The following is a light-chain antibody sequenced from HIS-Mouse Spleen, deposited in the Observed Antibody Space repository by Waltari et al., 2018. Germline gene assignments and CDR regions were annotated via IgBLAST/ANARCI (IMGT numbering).Light chain of an antibody. CDR1: KLGDKY. CDR2: QDS. Sequence: SYELTQPPSVSVSPGQTASITGSGDKLGDKYACWYQQKPGQSPLLVLYQDSKRPSGIPERFSGSNSGNTATLTISGTQAMDEADYYCQAWDSSTVVFGGGTKLTVL. V-gene: IGLV3-1*01. CDR3: QAWDSSTVV. J-gene: IGLJ2*01.